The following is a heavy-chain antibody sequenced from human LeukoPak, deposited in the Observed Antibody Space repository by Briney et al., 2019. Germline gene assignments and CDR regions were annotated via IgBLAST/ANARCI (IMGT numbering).Heavy chain of an antibody. V-gene: IGHV3-21*01. J-gene: IGHJ4*02. Sequence: GGSLRLSCAASGFTFSSYSMNWVRQAPGKGLEWVSSISSSSYIYYADSVKGRFIISRDNAKNPLYLQMNSLRAEDTAVYYCAKDPGLRLKYFDYWGQGTLVTVSS. CDR3: AKDPGLRLKYFDY. CDR1: GFTFSSYS. CDR2: ISSSSYI. D-gene: IGHD5-12*01.